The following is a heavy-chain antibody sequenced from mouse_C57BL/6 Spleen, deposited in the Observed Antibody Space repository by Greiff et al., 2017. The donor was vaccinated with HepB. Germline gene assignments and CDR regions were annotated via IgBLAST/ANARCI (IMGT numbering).Heavy chain of an antibody. CDR1: GYTFTSYW. D-gene: IGHD1-1*01. Sequence: LQQPGTELVKPGASVKLSCKASGYTFTSYWMHWVKQRPGQGLEWIGNINPSNGGTNYNEKFKSKATLTVDKSSSTAYMQLSSLTSEDSAVYYCARSLITTIVSWYFDYWGQGTTLTVSS. CDR2: INPSNGGT. J-gene: IGHJ2*01. CDR3: ARSLITTIVSWYFDY. V-gene: IGHV1-53*01.